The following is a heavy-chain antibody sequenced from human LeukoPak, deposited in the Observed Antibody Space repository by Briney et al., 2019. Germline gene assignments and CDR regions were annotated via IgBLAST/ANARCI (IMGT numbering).Heavy chain of an antibody. J-gene: IGHJ4*02. CDR3: ARGNYGTGY. CDR1: GVSISGGDYH. CDR2: IYYSGST. V-gene: IGHV4-30-4*01. Sequence: SETLSLTCTVSGVSISGGDYHWSWIRQPPGKGLEWIGYIYYSGSTYYNPSLKSRVTISVDTSKNQFSLKLSSVTAADTAVYYCARGNYGTGYWGQGTLVTVSS. D-gene: IGHD4-17*01.